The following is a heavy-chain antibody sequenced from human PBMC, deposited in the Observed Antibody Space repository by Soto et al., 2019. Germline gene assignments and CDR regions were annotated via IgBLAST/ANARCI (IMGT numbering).Heavy chain of an antibody. CDR1: GGSINSSDHF. Sequence: PSETLSLTCSLSGGSINSSDHFWGWIRQTPGKGLEWIVSVYYTETNYYNPFLKSPVTISVETSRNTFSLKANPVTAADTGIYYCARQIVLSTNMFITSFDPWGQGTLVTVSS. V-gene: IGHV4-39*01. D-gene: IGHD3-10*02. J-gene: IGHJ5*02. CDR2: VYYTETN. CDR3: ARQIVLSTNMFITSFDP.